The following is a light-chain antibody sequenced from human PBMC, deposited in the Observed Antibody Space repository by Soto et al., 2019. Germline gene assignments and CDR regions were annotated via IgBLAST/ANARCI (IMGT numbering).Light chain of an antibody. V-gene: IGKV1-39*01. CDR1: QSISSY. Sequence: DIQMTQSPSSLSASVGDRVTITCRASQSISSYLNWYQQKPGKAPKLLIYAASSLQSGVPSRFSGSGSETDFTLTISSMQPEDFATYYCQQSYSTPRTFGQGNKLEIK. CDR2: AAS. CDR3: QQSYSTPRT. J-gene: IGKJ2*01.